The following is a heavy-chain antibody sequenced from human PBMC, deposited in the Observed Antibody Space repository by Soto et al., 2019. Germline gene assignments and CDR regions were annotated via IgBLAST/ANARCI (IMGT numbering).Heavy chain of an antibody. CDR2: IIPIFGTA. Sequence: QVQLVQSGAEVKKPGSSVKVSCKASGGTFSSYAISWVRQAPGQGLEWMGGIIPIFGTANYAQKFQGRVTFTADESTSTAHVELSSLRSEDTAGYYCARDRRTTTVVTHYFDYWGQGTLVTVSS. J-gene: IGHJ4*02. V-gene: IGHV1-69*12. D-gene: IGHD4-17*01. CDR1: GGTFSSYA. CDR3: ARDRRTTTVVTHYFDY.